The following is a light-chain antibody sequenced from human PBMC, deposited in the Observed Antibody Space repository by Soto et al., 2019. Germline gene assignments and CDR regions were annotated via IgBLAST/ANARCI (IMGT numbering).Light chain of an antibody. CDR1: SSDVGGYNY. CDR2: DVS. CDR3: CSYAGSYTDV. Sequence: QSVLTQPRSVSGSPGQSVTISCTGTSSDVGGYNYVSWYQPHPGKAPKLVIYDVSKRPSGVPDRFSGSKSGNTASLTISGLQAEDEADYYCCSYAGSYTDVFGTGTKLTVL. V-gene: IGLV2-11*01. J-gene: IGLJ1*01.